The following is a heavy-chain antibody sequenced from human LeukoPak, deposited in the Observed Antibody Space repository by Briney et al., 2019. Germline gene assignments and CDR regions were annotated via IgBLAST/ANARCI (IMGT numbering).Heavy chain of an antibody. J-gene: IGHJ4*02. CDR2: IYYSGST. D-gene: IGHD3-10*01. CDR3: ARGDYYGSGSYWIFDY. CDR1: GGSISSYY. V-gene: IGHV4-59*01. Sequence: SETLSLTCTVSGGSISSYYWSWIRQPPGKGLEWIGYIYYSGSTNYNPSLKSRVTISVDTSKNQFSLKLSSVTAADTAVYYCARGDYYGSGSYWIFDYWGQGTLVTVSS.